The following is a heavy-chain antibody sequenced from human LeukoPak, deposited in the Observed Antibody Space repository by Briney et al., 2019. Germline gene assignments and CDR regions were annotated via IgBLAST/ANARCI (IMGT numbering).Heavy chain of an antibody. CDR1: GGTFSNYG. J-gene: IGHJ6*02. CDR2: IIPTIGTT. V-gene: IGHV1-69*13. D-gene: IGHD6-19*01. CDR3: VRGATAVAGGTSFYYYSGLDV. Sequence: SVKVSCKASGGTFSNYGINWVRQAPGQGLGWMGAIIPTIGTTNYAQKFQGRVAITADEWTTTAYMELTSLRSEDTAVYYCVRGATAVAGGTSFYYYSGLDVWGQGTTVNVFS.